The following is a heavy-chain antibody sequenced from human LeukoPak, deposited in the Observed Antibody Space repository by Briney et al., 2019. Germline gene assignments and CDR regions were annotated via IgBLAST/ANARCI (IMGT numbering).Heavy chain of an antibody. Sequence: GGSLRLSCVASGFTFGKYWMSWVRQAPGKGLEWVAVISYDGSNKYYADSVKGRFTTSRDNSKNTLYLQMNSLRAEDTAVYYCARDGGYCSSTSCFYFDYWGQGTLVTVSS. CDR2: ISYDGSNK. J-gene: IGHJ4*02. CDR1: GFTFGKYW. CDR3: ARDGGYCSSTSCFYFDY. V-gene: IGHV3-30-3*01. D-gene: IGHD2-2*01.